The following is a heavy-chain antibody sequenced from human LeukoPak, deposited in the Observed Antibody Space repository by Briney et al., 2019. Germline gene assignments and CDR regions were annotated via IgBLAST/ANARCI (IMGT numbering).Heavy chain of an antibody. D-gene: IGHD3-22*01. Sequence: GASVKVSCKVSGYTLTELSMHWVRQAPGKGLEWMGGFDPEDGETIYAQKFQGRVTMTEDTSTDTAYMELSSLRSEDTAVYYCATDKRGRGYYYDSSGYSLFDYWGQGTLVTVSS. CDR2: FDPEDGET. V-gene: IGHV1-24*01. CDR1: GYTLTELS. CDR3: ATDKRGRGYYYDSSGYSLFDY. J-gene: IGHJ4*02.